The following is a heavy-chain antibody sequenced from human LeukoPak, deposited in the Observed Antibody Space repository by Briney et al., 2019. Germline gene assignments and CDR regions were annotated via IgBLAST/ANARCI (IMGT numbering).Heavy chain of an antibody. CDR2: INHSGST. V-gene: IGHV4-34*01. Sequence: PSETLSLTCAVYGGSFSGYYWSWIRQPPGKGLEWIGEINHSGSTNYNPPLKSRVTISVDTSKNQFSLKLSSVAAADTAVYYCARVPYYDFWSGYSSESAYFDYWGQGTLVTVSS. D-gene: IGHD3-3*01. CDR3: ARVPYYDFWSGYSSESAYFDY. CDR1: GGSFSGYY. J-gene: IGHJ4*02.